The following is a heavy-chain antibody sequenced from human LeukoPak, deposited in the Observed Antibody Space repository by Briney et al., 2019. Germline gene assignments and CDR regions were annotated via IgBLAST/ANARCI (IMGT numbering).Heavy chain of an antibody. V-gene: IGHV3-7*01. CDR3: ARDRDDGGFKY. CDR2: INQDGRVK. J-gene: IGHJ4*02. Sequence: PGGSLRLSCAASGFTFPNYWMSWVRQAPEKGLEWVANINQDGRVKQYADSMKGRFTISRDNAKNSLYLQMNSLRAEDTAVYYCARDRDDGGFKYWGQGTLVTVSS. D-gene: IGHD4-23*01. CDR1: GFTFPNYW.